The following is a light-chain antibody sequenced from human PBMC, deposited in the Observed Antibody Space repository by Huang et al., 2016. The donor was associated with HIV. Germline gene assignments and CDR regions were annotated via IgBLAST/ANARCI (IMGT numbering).Light chain of an antibody. CDR2: GAS. V-gene: IGKV3-15*01. J-gene: IGKJ4*01. CDR3: QQYHNWPPLT. CDR1: QGVSTN. Sequence: EIVMTQSPATLSVSPGERGTLSCRASQGVSTNLAWYQQKPGQAPRLLSYGASTRATGIPVRFSGSGSGTEFTLTINSLQSEDFAVYYCQQYHNWPPLTFGGGTKVEFK.